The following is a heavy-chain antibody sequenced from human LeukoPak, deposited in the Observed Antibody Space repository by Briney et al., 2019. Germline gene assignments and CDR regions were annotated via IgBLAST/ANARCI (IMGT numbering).Heavy chain of an antibody. CDR2: IWYDGSNK. Sequence: PGGSLRLSCAASGFTFSSYDMHWVRQAPGKGLEWVALIWYDGSNKYYADSVKGRFTISRDNSRSTLYLQMNSLRAEDTAVYYCARDRSGTFDYWGQGTLVTVSS. V-gene: IGHV3-33*01. D-gene: IGHD2-15*01. CDR3: ARDRSGTFDY. J-gene: IGHJ4*02. CDR1: GFTFSSYD.